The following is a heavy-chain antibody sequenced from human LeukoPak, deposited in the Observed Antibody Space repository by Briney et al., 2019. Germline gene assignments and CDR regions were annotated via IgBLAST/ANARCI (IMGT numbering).Heavy chain of an antibody. D-gene: IGHD6-6*01. CDR2: IYASGST. V-gene: IGHV4-4*07. J-gene: IGHJ4*02. CDR3: AREEQLASLDY. CDR1: GDSISSYN. Sequence: MPSETLSLTCTVSGDSISSYNWSWIRQPAGKGLEWIGRIYASGSTNYNPSLKSRVTMSVDTSKNQFSLKLSSVTAADTAVYYCAREEQLASLDYWGQGTLVTVSS.